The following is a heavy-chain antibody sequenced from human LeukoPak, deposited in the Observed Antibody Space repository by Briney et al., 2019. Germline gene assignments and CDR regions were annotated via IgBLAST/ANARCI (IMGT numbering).Heavy chain of an antibody. D-gene: IGHD2-15*01. CDR2: INPNSGGT. CDR1: GYTFTGYY. CDR3: ARLRGRYCSGGSCYSGYYYGMDV. J-gene: IGHJ6*02. V-gene: IGHV1-2*02. Sequence: ASVKVPRKASGYTFTGYYMHWVRQAPGQGLEWMGWINPNSGGTNYAQKFQGRVTMTRDTSISTAYMELSRLRSDDTAVYYCARLRGRYCSGGSCYSGYYYGMDVWGRGTTVTVSS.